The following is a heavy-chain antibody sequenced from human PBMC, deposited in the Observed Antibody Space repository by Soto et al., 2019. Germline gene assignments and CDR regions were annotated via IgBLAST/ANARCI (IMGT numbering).Heavy chain of an antibody. J-gene: IGHJ4*02. CDR1: GFTFSDYY. Sequence: QVQLVESGGGLVKPGGSLRLSCAASGFTFSDYYMSWIRQAPGKGLEWVSYISRSSSYTNYADSVNGRFTISRDNAKNSLYRKMNSRGADDTAVYYGGGGGGSYLPDYWGQGTLVTVSS. CDR3: GGGGGSYLPDY. D-gene: IGHD1-26*01. V-gene: IGHV3-11*05. CDR2: ISRSSSYT.